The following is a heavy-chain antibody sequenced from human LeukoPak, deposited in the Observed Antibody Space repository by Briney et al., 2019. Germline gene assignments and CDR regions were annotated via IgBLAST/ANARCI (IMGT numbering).Heavy chain of an antibody. V-gene: IGHV5-51*01. D-gene: IGHD6-6*01. Sequence: GESLKISCKGSEYSFTDYWIGWVRQMPGEGLEWMGIIYPGDSDTRYSPSFEGQATISADKSLNTAYQHWSSLKASDTAMYYCARLRGSSSSGALLYWGQGTLVTVSS. CDR3: ARLRGSSSSGALLY. CDR2: IYPGDSDT. J-gene: IGHJ4*02. CDR1: EYSFTDYW.